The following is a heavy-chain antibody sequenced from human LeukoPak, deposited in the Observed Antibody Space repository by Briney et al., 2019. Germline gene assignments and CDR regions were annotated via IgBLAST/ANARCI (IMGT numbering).Heavy chain of an antibody. CDR3: ARRPAGYSSSWYWGY. CDR2: IFYSGST. D-gene: IGHD6-13*01. Sequence: SQTLSLTCTVSGDSISSGSYYWSWIRQPAGKGLEWIGYIFYSGSTNYNPSLKSRVTISVDTSKNQFSLKLSSVTAADTAVYYCARRPAGYSSSWYWGYWGQGTLVTVSS. CDR1: GDSISSGSYY. V-gene: IGHV4-61*09. J-gene: IGHJ4*02.